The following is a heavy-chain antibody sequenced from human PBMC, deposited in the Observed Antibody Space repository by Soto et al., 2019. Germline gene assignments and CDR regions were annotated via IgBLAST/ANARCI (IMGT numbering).Heavy chain of an antibody. V-gene: IGHV3-30-3*01. D-gene: IGHD3-22*01. J-gene: IGHJ4*02. CDR1: GFTFSSYA. CDR2: ISYDGSNK. Sequence: PGGSLRLSCAAYGFTFSSYAMHWVRQAPGKGLEWVAVISYDGSNKYYADSVKGRFTISRDNSKNTLYLQMNSLRAEDTAVYYCAKVYYGQFDYWGQGTLVTVSS. CDR3: AKVYYGQFDY.